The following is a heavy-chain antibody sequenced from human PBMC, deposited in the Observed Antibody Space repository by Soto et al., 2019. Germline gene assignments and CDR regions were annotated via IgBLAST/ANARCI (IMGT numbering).Heavy chain of an antibody. V-gene: IGHV3-48*01. D-gene: IGHD3-10*01. J-gene: IGHJ6*02. Sequence: GGSLRLSCAASGFTFSSYSMNWVRQAPGKGLEWVSYISCGSSTIYYADSVKGRFTISRDNSKNSLYLQMNSLRAEDTAVYYCARDITMVRGVIRGDYYYYYGMDVWGQGTTVTVSS. CDR2: ISCGSSTI. CDR1: GFTFSSYS. CDR3: ARDITMVRGVIRGDYYYYYGMDV.